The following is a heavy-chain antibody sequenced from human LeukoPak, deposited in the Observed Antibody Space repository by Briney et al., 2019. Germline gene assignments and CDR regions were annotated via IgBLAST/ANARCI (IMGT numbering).Heavy chain of an antibody. D-gene: IGHD7-27*01. Sequence: GGSLRLSCAASGSTFRSSAMSWVRRAPGKALEWVSAISSSGSTIYYADSVKGRFTISRDNTKNSLYLQMNSLRAEDTAGYYCAREPGAFDIWGQGTMVTVSS. J-gene: IGHJ3*02. V-gene: IGHV3-48*03. CDR1: GSTFRSSA. CDR3: AREPGAFDI. CDR2: ISSSGSTI.